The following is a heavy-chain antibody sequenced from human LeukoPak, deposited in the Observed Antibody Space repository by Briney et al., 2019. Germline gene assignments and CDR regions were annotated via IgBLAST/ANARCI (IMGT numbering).Heavy chain of an antibody. CDR3: ASWGVTIFGVVIDY. Sequence: SETLSLTCAVYGGSFGGYYWSWIRQPPGKGLEWIGEINHSGSTNYNPSLRSRVTISVDTSKNQFSLKLSSVTAADTAVYYCASWGVTIFGVVIDYWGQGTLVTVSS. D-gene: IGHD3-3*01. J-gene: IGHJ4*02. CDR1: GGSFGGYY. CDR2: INHSGST. V-gene: IGHV4-34*01.